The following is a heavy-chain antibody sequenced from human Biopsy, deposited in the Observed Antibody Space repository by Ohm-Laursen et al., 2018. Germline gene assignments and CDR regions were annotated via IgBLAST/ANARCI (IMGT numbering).Heavy chain of an antibody. J-gene: IGHJ4*02. D-gene: IGHD1/OR15-1a*01. Sequence: SLRLSCSASGLTFSSYAMTWFRQAPGKGLEWVSTISGNSDIIYDTDSVKGRFTISRDNSKNTLYLQMNSLRADDTAVYFCVRGWWNRSSLFLDHWGQGSLVTVSS. CDR1: GLTFSSYA. V-gene: IGHV3-23*01. CDR3: VRGWWNRSSLFLDH. CDR2: ISGNSDII.